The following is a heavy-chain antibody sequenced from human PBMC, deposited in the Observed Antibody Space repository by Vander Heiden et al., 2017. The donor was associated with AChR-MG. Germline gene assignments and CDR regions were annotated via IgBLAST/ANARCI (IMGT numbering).Heavy chain of an antibody. J-gene: IGHJ6*02. CDR3: AREYYGSGSFLGYYYYGMDV. CDR2: ISAYNGNT. CDR1: GYTFTSYG. V-gene: IGHV1-18*01. Sequence: QVQLVQSGAEVKKPGASVKVSCKASGYTFTSYGTSWVRQAPGQGLEWMGWISAYNGNTNYAQKLQGRVTMTTDTSTSTAYMELRSLRSDDTAVYYCAREYYGSGSFLGYYYYGMDVWGQGTTVTVSS. D-gene: IGHD3-10*01.